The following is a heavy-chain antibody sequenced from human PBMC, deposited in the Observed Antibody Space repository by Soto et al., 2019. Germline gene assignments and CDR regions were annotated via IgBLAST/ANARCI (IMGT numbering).Heavy chain of an antibody. J-gene: IGHJ4*02. Sequence: QVQLVQSGPEVKKPGASVKVFCKTSGYTFTNFGIAWVRQAPGQGLEWMGWISTDKGKTNYAQKFQGRVTMTTDTSTRTAYMELRSLRSDDTAVYYCATRSPAFDYWGQGTLVTVSS. CDR2: ISTDKGKT. CDR1: GYTFTNFG. V-gene: IGHV1-18*01. CDR3: ATRSPAFDY.